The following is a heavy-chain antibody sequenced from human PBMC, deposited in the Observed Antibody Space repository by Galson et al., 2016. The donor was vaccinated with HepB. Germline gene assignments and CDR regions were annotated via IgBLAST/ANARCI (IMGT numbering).Heavy chain of an antibody. J-gene: IGHJ4*02. CDR3: ARPLTATTRIRATFDL. Sequence: SLRLSCAASGFTVSNNYMIWFRQAPGTVLEWVSLIYSTGTTSYADSVKGRFTISSDDSKNTLYLQMNSLRGEDTAVYHCARPLTATTRIRATFDLWGQGTRVTVSP. V-gene: IGHV3-66*02. CDR1: GFTVSNNY. D-gene: IGHD1-20*01. CDR2: IYSTGTT.